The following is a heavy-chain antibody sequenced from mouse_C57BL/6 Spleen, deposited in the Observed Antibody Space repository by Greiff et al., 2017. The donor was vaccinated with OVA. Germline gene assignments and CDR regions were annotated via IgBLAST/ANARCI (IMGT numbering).Heavy chain of an antibody. J-gene: IGHJ1*03. CDR3: TGGGYFDV. Sequence: EVKLMESGGGLVQPGGSMKLSCVASGFTFSNYWMNWVRQSPEKGLEWVAQIRLKSDNYATHYAESVKGRFTISRDDSKSSVYLQMNNVRAEDTGIYYCTGGGYFDVWGTGTTVTVSS. V-gene: IGHV6-3*01. CDR1: GFTFSNYW. CDR2: IRLKSDNYAT.